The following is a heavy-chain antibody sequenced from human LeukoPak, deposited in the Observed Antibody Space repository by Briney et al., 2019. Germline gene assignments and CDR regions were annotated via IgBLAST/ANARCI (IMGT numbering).Heavy chain of an antibody. D-gene: IGHD3-22*01. V-gene: IGHV4-61*02. CDR1: GGSISSGSYY. CDR2: IYTSGRT. J-gene: IGHJ4*02. Sequence: ALSLTCTVSGGSISSGSYYWSWIRQPAGEGLVWIGRIYTSGRTNYNPSLTSRVIISVDTYKNLFSHKLSAVTAADTAVYYCATSGPYYYDSSGDYYPHFDYWGQGTLVTVSS. CDR3: ATSGPYYYDSSGDYYPHFDY.